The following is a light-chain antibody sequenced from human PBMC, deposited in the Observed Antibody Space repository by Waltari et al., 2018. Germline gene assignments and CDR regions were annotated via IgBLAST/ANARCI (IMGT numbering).Light chain of an antibody. Sequence: SYELTQPPSVSVSPGPTARIPCSGAALANQYVYWYQQKPGQAPVLMIYKDTERPSGIPERFSGSSSGTTVTLTISGVQAEDEADYYCQSSDTNCTHVFGIGTKVTVL. CDR1: ALANQY. CDR3: QSSDTNCTHV. CDR2: KDT. V-gene: IGLV3-25*03. J-gene: IGLJ1*01.